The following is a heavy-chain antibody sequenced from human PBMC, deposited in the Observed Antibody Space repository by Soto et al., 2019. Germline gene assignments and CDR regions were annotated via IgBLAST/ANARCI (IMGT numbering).Heavy chain of an antibody. J-gene: IGHJ4*02. V-gene: IGHV4-59*11. Sequence: QVQLQESGPGLVKPSETLSLTCTVSGGSISNHYWSWIRQPPGKGLEWIGYIYYNGNTNYNPSLKSRVTMSVDPSKYQIPLRLSSVTAADTAVYYCARANWYSEYWGQGTLVTVSS. CDR1: GGSISNHY. CDR3: ARANWYSEY. D-gene: IGHD7-27*01. CDR2: IYYNGNT.